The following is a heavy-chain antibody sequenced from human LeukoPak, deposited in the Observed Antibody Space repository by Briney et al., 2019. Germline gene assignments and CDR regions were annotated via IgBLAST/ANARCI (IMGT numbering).Heavy chain of an antibody. V-gene: IGHV4-4*07. CDR3: ATKLNVGADYYYYMDV. J-gene: IGHJ6*03. Sequence: SETLSLTCTVSGGSISSYYWSWIRQPAGKGLEWIGRIYTSGSTNYNPSLKSRVTMSVDTSKNQFSLKLSSVTAADTAVYYCATKLNVGADYYYYMDVWGKGTTVTVSS. CDR2: IYTSGST. D-gene: IGHD3-16*01. CDR1: GGSISSYY.